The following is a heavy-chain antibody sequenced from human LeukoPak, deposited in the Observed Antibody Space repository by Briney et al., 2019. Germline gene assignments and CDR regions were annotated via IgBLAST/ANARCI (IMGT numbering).Heavy chain of an antibody. D-gene: IGHD4-23*01. V-gene: IGHV1-69*05. CDR3: ARGVTYEYAAFDI. Sequence: SVKVSCKASGGTFSSYAISWVRQAPGQGLEWMGGIIPIFGTANYAQKFQGRVTITTDESTSTAYMELSSLRSEDTAVYYCARGVTYEYAAFDIWGQGTMVTVSS. CDR1: GGTFSSYA. CDR2: IIPIFGTA. J-gene: IGHJ3*02.